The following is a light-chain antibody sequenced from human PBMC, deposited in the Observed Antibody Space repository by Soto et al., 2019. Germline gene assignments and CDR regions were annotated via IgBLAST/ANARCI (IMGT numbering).Light chain of an antibody. CDR3: SAYTSSSTWV. CDR2: DVS. J-gene: IGLJ3*02. Sequence: QSVLTQPASVSGSPGQSITISCTGTSSDVGGYNYVSWYQQYPGKAPKLMIYDVSNRPSGVSNRFSGSKSGNTASLTICGLQAEDEADYYCSAYTSSSTWVFGGGTQLTVL. CDR1: SSDVGGYNY. V-gene: IGLV2-14*01.